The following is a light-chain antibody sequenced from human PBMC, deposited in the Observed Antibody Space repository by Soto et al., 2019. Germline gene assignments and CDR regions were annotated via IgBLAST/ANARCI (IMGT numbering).Light chain of an antibody. CDR2: DAS. V-gene: IGKV1-33*01. J-gene: IGKJ2*01. CDR1: QDISNF. CDR3: QQYDILPPS. Sequence: DLQMTQSPSSLSASVGDRVTITCQASQDISNFLIWYQQKPGKAPKLLIYDASNLETGVPSRFSGSGSGTDFTFTISSVQPEDIATYYCQQYDILPPSFGQGTKVEIK.